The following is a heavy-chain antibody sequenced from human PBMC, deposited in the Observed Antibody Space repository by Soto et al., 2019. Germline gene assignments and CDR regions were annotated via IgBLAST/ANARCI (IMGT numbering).Heavy chain of an antibody. D-gene: IGHD6-19*01. Sequence: PGGSLRLSCAASGFTFSGYWMSWVRQAPGKGLEWVANIKQDGSEKYYVDSVKGRFTISRDNAKNSLYLQMNSLRAEDTAVYYCARCGWYQLSAFDIWGQGTMVTVSS. CDR1: GFTFSGYW. CDR2: IKQDGSEK. V-gene: IGHV3-7*01. J-gene: IGHJ3*02. CDR3: ARCGWYQLSAFDI.